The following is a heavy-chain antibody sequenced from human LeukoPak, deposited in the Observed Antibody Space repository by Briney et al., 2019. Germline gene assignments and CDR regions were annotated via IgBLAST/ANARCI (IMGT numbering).Heavy chain of an antibody. CDR3: ARSNSGSYRELDY. V-gene: IGHV4-61*02. J-gene: IGHJ4*02. D-gene: IGHD1-26*01. CDR1: GGSINSASYV. Sequence: SETLSLTCTVSGGSINSASYVWSWIRQPAGKGLEWIGRIYTSGITNYNSSLMSRATISIDTSKNQFSLKLSSVTAADTAVYYCARSNSGSYRELDYWGQGALVTVSS. CDR2: IYTSGIT.